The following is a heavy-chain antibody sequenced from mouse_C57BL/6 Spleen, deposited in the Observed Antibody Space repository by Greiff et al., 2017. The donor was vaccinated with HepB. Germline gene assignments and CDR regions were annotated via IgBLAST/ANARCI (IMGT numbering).Heavy chain of an antibody. CDR3: ARDYYGNYVLLYYYAMDY. CDR2: IYPGSGNT. V-gene: IGHV1-76*01. D-gene: IGHD2-1*01. J-gene: IGHJ4*01. Sequence: VQGVESGAELVRPGASVKLSCKASGYTFTDYYINWVKQRPGQGLEWIARIYPGSGNTYYNEKFKGKATLTAEKSSSTAYMQLSSLTSEDSAVYFCARDYYGNYVLLYYYAMDYWGQGTSVTVSS. CDR1: GYTFTDYY.